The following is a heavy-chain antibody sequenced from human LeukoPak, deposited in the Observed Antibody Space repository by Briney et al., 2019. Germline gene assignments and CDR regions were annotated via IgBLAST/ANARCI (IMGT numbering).Heavy chain of an antibody. CDR2: IYYSGST. CDR1: GGSISSYY. D-gene: IGHD2-21*02. CDR3: ARVTATSFDP. J-gene: IGHJ5*02. Sequence: SETLSLTCTVSGGSISSYYWSWIRQPPGKGLEWIGYIYYSGSTNYNPSFKSRVTISVDTSKNQFSLKLSSVTAADTAVYYCARVTATSFDPWGQGTLVTVSS. V-gene: IGHV4-59*01.